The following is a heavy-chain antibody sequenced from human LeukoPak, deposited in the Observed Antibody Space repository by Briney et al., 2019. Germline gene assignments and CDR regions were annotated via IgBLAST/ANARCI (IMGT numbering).Heavy chain of an antibody. CDR1: GFTFSSYA. CDR2: ISGSGGST. D-gene: IGHD6-13*01. V-gene: IGHV3-23*01. Sequence: GGSLRLSCAASGFTFSSYAMSWVRQAPGKGLEWVSAISGSGGSTYYADSVKGRFTISRDNSKNTLYLQTNSLRAEDTAVYYCAKQPEYSSSWHPLGYWGQGTLVTVSS. CDR3: AKQPEYSSSWHPLGY. J-gene: IGHJ4*02.